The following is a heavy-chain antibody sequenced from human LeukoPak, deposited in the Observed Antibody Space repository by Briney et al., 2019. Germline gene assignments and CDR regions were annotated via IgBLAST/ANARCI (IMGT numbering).Heavy chain of an antibody. J-gene: IGHJ4*02. CDR3: ARLGRYSFDY. Sequence: GESLKISCKGSGYSFTNSWIDWVRQMPGTGLESMGIIFPGDSDTRYSPSFQGQVTISADKSISTAYLQWSSLKASDTAMYYCARLGRYSFDYWGQGTLVTVSS. D-gene: IGHD1-26*01. V-gene: IGHV5-51*01. CDR1: GYSFTNSW. CDR2: IFPGDSDT.